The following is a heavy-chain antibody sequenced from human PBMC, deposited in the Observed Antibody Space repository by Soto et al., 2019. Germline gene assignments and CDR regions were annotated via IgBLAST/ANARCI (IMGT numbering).Heavy chain of an antibody. D-gene: IGHD3-3*01. J-gene: IGHJ5*02. Sequence: PSETLSLTCTVSGASITSGSYSWSWIRQAPGKGLEWIGNIHVTGYTAFSPSLKRRVTMSVDTSKHKFSLNVNSVTAADAAVYYCARGPPSLGIFGVVMDNWFDPWGQGTLVTVSS. CDR2: IHVTGYT. CDR1: GASITSGSYS. V-gene: IGHV4-30-2*01. CDR3: ARGPPSLGIFGVVMDNWFDP.